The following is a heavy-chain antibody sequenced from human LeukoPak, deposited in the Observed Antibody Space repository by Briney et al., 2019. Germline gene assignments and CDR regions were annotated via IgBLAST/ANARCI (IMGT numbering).Heavy chain of an antibody. J-gene: IGHJ6*03. CDR3: ARAVREPYYYYMDV. CDR2: IKQDGSEK. Sequence: PGGSLRLSCAASGFTFDDYGMSWVRQAPGKGLEWVANIKQDGSEKYYVDSVKGRFTISRDNAKNSLYLQMNSLRAEDTAVYYCARAVREPYYYYMDVWGKGTTVTVSS. CDR1: GFTFDDYG. V-gene: IGHV3-7*01. D-gene: IGHD1-26*01.